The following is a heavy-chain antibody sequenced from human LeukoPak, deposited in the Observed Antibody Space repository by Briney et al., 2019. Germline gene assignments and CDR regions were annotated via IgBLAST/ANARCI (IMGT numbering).Heavy chain of an antibody. J-gene: IGHJ4*02. CDR1: GYSISSGHY. D-gene: IGHD3-10*01. Sequence: SETLSLTCAVSGYSISSGHYWGWIRQPPGKGLELIGSIYHSGGTYYNPSLKSRVTISVDTSKNQFSLKMKSVTAADTAVYYCAGFTPAVDYCSQGTLVTVSS. CDR2: IYHSGGT. V-gene: IGHV4-38-2*01. CDR3: AGFTPAVDY.